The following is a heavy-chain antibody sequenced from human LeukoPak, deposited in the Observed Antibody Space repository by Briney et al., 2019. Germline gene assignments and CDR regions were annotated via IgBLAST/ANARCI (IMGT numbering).Heavy chain of an antibody. J-gene: IGHJ6*02. Sequence: ASVKVSCKASGYTFTGYYMHWVRQAPGQGLEWMGWINPNSGGTNYAQKFQGRVTMTRDTSISTAYMELSRLRSDDTAVYYCARGGSLWFGQAKYYCYGMDAWGQGTTVTVSS. CDR3: ARGGSLWFGQAKYYCYGMDA. CDR2: INPNSGGT. D-gene: IGHD3-10*01. CDR1: GYTFTGYY. V-gene: IGHV1-2*02.